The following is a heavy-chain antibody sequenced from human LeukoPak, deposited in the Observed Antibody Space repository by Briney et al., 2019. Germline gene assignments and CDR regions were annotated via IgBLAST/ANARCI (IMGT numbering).Heavy chain of an antibody. J-gene: IGHJ4*02. V-gene: IGHV3-53*01. CDR2: IYSGGST. D-gene: IGHD3-9*01. Sequence: PGGSLRLSCAASGFTVSSNYMSWVCQAPGKGLEWVSVIYSGGSTYYADSVKGRFTISRDNSKNTLYLQTNSLRAEDTAVYYCARVSSDILTGYYAFDYWGQGTLVTVSS. CDR1: GFTVSSNY. CDR3: ARVSSDILTGYYAFDY.